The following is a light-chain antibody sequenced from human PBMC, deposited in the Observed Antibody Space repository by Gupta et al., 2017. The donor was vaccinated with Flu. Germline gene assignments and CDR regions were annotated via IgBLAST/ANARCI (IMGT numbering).Light chain of an antibody. J-gene: IGLJ1*01. CDR2: DVS. CDR3: SAYTSISTFYV. Sequence: QTALTQPASVSGSPGHSITISCTGTSSDVGRSDSVSWYQQPPGKAPKHLSYDVSNRPSGGTSRFTGSKSGNTASLTIYGLQAEDETDYYCSAYTSISTFYVFGTGTKVTVL. V-gene: IGLV2-14*01. CDR1: SSDVGRSDS.